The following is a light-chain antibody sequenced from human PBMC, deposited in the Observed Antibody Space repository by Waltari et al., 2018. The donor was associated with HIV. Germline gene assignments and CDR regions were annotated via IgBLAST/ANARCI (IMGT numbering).Light chain of an antibody. CDR3: QVWDSRSDHWV. Sequence: SYVLTPPPSVSVAPGRTAPFTFGGADIGTHSVHWCRQKPGQAPVVVIFDDRDRRSGSPERISGSNSGNTATLTISRVEARDEADYYCQVWDSRSDHWVFGGGTKLTVL. CDR1: DIGTHS. V-gene: IGLV3-21*04. J-gene: IGLJ3*02. CDR2: DDR.